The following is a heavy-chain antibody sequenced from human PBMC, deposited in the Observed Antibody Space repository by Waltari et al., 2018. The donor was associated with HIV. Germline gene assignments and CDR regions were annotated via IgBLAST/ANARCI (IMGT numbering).Heavy chain of an antibody. V-gene: IGHV3-48*01. D-gene: IGHD2-21*02. CDR3: ARDRGVVTPNYGMDV. CDR2: SSGSRFTI. Sequence: EVQLVESGGGLVQPGGSLRLSCAASGFTFSTYSMNWVRQAPGKGWEWFLHSSGSRFTIYYADSVKGRFTIARENAKNSLYLQMNSLRAEDTAVYYCARDRGVVTPNYGMDVWGQGTTVTVSS. J-gene: IGHJ6*02. CDR1: GFTFSTYS.